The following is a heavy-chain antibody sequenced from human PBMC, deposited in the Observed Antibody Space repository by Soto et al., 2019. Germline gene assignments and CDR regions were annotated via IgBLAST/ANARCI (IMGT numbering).Heavy chain of an antibody. V-gene: IGHV4-31*03. Sequence: QVQLQESGPGLVKPSQTLSLTCTVSGGSISSGGYYWSWIRQHPGKGLEWIGYIYYSGSTYYNQSLKSRVTISVDTSKNKFTLKLSSATAADTAVYYCARADCSGGSFYNFDYWGQGTLVTVSS. CDR2: IYYSGST. J-gene: IGHJ4*02. CDR3: ARADCSGGSFYNFDY. CDR1: GGSISSGGYY. D-gene: IGHD2-15*01.